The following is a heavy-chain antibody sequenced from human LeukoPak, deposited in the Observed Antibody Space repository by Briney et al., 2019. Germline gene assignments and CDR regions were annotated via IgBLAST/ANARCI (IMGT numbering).Heavy chain of an antibody. CDR3: ARGQLCSNYARWFDP. V-gene: IGHV3-66*01. J-gene: IGHJ5*02. Sequence: PGGSLRLSCAASGFTVSSNYMSWVRQAPGKGLEWVSVIYSGGSTYYADSVKGRFTISRDNSKNTLYLQMNSLRAEDTAVYYCARGQLCSNYARWFDPWGQGTLVTVSS. D-gene: IGHD4-4*01. CDR2: IYSGGST. CDR1: GFTVSSNY.